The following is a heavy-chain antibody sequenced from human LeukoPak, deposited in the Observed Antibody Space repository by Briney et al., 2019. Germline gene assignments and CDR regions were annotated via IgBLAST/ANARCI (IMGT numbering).Heavy chain of an antibody. CDR3: AKALQGSGSNFDY. CDR2: IRGSGDSTTT. D-gene: IGHD3-22*01. J-gene: IGHJ4*02. CDR1: GFTFSSYA. V-gene: IGHV3-23*01. Sequence: HPGGSLRLSCAASGFTFSSYAMSWVRQAPGKGLEWVSAIRGSGDSTTTYYADSVKGRFTISRDNSKNTLYLQMNSLRAEDTAVYYCAKALQGSGSNFDYWGQGTLVTVSS.